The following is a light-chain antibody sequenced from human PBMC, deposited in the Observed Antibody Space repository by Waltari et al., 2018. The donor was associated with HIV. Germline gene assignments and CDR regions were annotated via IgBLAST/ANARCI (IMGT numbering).Light chain of an antibody. CDR3: GTWDSSLSAVV. J-gene: IGLJ2*01. CDR1: SSNIGNNY. V-gene: IGLV1-51*01. CDR2: ANN. Sequence: QSVLTQPPSVSAAPGQKVTISCSGSSSNIGNNYVSWYQQLPGTAPKLLIYANNERPSGMPDQCSGSKSGTSATLGITGLQTGDEADYYCGTWDSSLSAVVFGGGTKLTVL.